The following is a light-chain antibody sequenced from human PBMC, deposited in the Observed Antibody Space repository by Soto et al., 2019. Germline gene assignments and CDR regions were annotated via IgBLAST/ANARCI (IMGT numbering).Light chain of an antibody. J-gene: IGKJ5*01. CDR3: QQYNGLIT. CDR1: QGISSY. V-gene: IGKV1-9*01. Sequence: DIQLTQSPSFLSASVGDRVTITCRASQGISSYLAWYQQKPGKAPKLLIYKASTLKSGVPSRFSGSGSGTEFTLTISSLQPDDFATYYCQQYNGLITFGQGTRLEIK. CDR2: KAS.